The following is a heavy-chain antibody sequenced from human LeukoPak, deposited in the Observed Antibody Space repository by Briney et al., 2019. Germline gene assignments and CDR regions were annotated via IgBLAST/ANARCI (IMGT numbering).Heavy chain of an antibody. CDR2: ISYDGSNK. V-gene: IGHV3-30*18. Sequence: PGGSLRLSCAASGFTFSSYGMHWVRQAPGKGLEWVAVISYDGSNKYYADSVRGRFTISRDNSKNTLYLQMNSLRAEGTAVYYCAKDLTTGTFWYFTDWGQGTLVTVSS. J-gene: IGHJ4*02. D-gene: IGHD1-1*01. CDR1: GFTFSSYG. CDR3: AKDLTTGTFWYFTD.